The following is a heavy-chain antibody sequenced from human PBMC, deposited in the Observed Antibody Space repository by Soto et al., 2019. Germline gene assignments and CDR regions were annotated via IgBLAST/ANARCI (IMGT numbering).Heavy chain of an antibody. CDR2: IDPRSGGT. Sequence: HVQLVQSGTEVKKPGASVRVSCMVSGYPFTTYYIHWVRQAPGQGLEWMGWIDPRSGGTVYEQKFQGRVAITRDTSISPVYRDLRGLTSDDTALYYCATDDYGVFPYWGQGSLVTVSS. CDR1: GYPFTTYY. J-gene: IGHJ4*02. D-gene: IGHD3-10*01. CDR3: ATDDYGVFPY. V-gene: IGHV1-2*02.